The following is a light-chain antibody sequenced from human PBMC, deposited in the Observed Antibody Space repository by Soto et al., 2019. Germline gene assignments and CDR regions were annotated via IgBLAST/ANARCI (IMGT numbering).Light chain of an antibody. CDR2: SSS. V-gene: IGKV1-6*01. Sequence: AIQMTQSPSSLSASVGDRVTITCRASQGIGNDLGWYQQKPGKAPKLLIYSSSVLQTGVPSRFSGSGSGTDFSLTITSLQPEDFATYYCLQDSDYPWTFGQGTKVEIK. CDR1: QGIGND. J-gene: IGKJ1*01. CDR3: LQDSDYPWT.